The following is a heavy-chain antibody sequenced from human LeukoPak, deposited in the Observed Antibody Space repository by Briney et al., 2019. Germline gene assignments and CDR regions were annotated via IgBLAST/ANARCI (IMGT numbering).Heavy chain of an antibody. CDR2: INPSGGST. Sequence: ASVKVSCKASGYSFTSYYMHWVRQAPGQGLEWMGIINPSGGSTSYAQKFQGRVTMTRDTSISTAYMELSRLRSDDTAVYYCARVPNSAYYYDSSGYYLHGAFDIWGQGTMVTVSS. D-gene: IGHD3-22*01. J-gene: IGHJ3*02. CDR3: ARVPNSAYYYDSSGYYLHGAFDI. V-gene: IGHV1-46*01. CDR1: GYSFTSYY.